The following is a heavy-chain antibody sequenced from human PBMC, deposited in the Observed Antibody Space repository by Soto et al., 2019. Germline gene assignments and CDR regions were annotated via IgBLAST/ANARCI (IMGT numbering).Heavy chain of an antibody. CDR3: ARVQSSIIDY. Sequence: SETLSLTCTVSGGSISSGGYYWSWIRQHPGKGLEWIGYIYYSGSTYYNPSLKSRVTISVDTSKNQFSLKLSSVTAADTAVYYCARVQSSIIDYWGQGTLVTVSS. J-gene: IGHJ4*02. V-gene: IGHV4-31*03. CDR2: IYYSGST. D-gene: IGHD5-12*01. CDR1: GGSISSGGYY.